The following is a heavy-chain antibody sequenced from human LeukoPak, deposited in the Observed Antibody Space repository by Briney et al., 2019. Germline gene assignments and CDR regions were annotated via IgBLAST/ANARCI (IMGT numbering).Heavy chain of an antibody. CDR3: AREGVVVAEFDY. D-gene: IGHD2-15*01. J-gene: IGHJ4*02. Sequence: GSLRLSCAASGFTFSSYGMHWVRQAPGKGLEWVAVIWYDGSNKYYADSVKGRFTISRGNSKNTLYLQMNSLRAEDTAVYYCAREGVVVAEFDYWGQGTLVTVSS. CDR1: GFTFSSYG. V-gene: IGHV3-33*01. CDR2: IWYDGSNK.